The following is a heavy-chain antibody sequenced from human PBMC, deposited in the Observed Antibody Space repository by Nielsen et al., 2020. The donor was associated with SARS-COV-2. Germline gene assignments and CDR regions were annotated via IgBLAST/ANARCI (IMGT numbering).Heavy chain of an antibody. D-gene: IGHD3-16*02. J-gene: IGHJ5*02. Sequence: SETLSLTCTVSGGSISSYYWSWIRQPPGKGLEWIGYIYYSGSTNYNPSLKSRVTISVDTSKNQFSLKLSSVTAADTAVYYCARESSYDYVWGSYRYRRWFDPWGQGTLVTVSS. CDR3: ARESSYDYVWGSYRYRRWFDP. CDR2: IYYSGST. CDR1: GGSISSYY. V-gene: IGHV4-59*01.